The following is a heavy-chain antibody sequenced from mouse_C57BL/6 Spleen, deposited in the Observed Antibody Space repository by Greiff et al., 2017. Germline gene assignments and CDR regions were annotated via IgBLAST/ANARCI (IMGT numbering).Heavy chain of an antibody. V-gene: IGHV1-42*01. CDR3: ARGNYGSLDY. D-gene: IGHD1-1*01. CDR1: GYSFTGYY. Sequence: EVQRVESGPELVKPGASVKISCTASGYSFTGYYMNWVKQSPEKSLEWIGEINPSTGGTTYNQTFKSKATLTVDKSSSTVYMQRKSLTSEDSAVYYCARGNYGSLDYWGQGTTLTVSS. J-gene: IGHJ2*01. CDR2: INPSTGGT.